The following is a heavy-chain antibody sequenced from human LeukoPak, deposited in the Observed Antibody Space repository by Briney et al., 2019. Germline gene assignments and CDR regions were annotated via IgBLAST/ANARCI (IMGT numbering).Heavy chain of an antibody. CDR1: GGSFSGYY. V-gene: IGHV4-34*01. Sequence: PSETLSLTCAVYGGSFSGYYWSWIRQPPGKGLEWIGEINHSGSTNYNPSLKSRVTISVDTSKNQFSLKLSSVTAADTAVYYCARGLRGSSGYYSYWGQGTLVTVSS. D-gene: IGHD3-22*01. CDR2: INHSGST. CDR3: ARGLRGSSGYYSY. J-gene: IGHJ4*02.